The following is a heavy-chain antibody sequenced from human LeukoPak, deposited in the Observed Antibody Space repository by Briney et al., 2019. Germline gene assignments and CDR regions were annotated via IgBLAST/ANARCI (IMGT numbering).Heavy chain of an antibody. CDR1: GDSISSGSYY. D-gene: IGHD5-12*01. CDR3: ARDWSMSGSYFDP. V-gene: IGHV4-61*02. CDR2: IYTSGGT. J-gene: IGHJ5*02. Sequence: SQTLSLTCTVSGDSISSGSYYWSWIRQPAGNGLEWIGRIYTSGGTNYNPSLKSRVTISVDTSKNQFSLNLSSVTAADTAIYYCARDWSMSGSYFDPWGQGTLVTVSS.